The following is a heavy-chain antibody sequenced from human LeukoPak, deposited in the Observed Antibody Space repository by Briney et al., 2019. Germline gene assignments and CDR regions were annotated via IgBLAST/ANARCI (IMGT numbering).Heavy chain of an antibody. D-gene: IGHD6-25*01. J-gene: IGHJ5*02. CDR3: AREGGDPRWLDP. CDR1: GGSISTFY. Sequence: SETLSLTCTVSGGSISTFYWTWIRQPAGKGLEWIGRINNSGSTNYNPSLRSRVSMSVDRSKNQFSVTLSSVTAADTAVYFCAREGGDPRWLDPWGQGTLITVSS. V-gene: IGHV4-4*07. CDR2: INNSGST.